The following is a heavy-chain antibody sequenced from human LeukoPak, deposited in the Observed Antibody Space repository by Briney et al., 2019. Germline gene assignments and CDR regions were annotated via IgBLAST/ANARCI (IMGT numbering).Heavy chain of an antibody. D-gene: IGHD2-2*01. CDR3: AKGGYQLLFSNFDY. J-gene: IGHJ4*02. CDR1: GFTFSSYA. CDR2: ISGSGGST. V-gene: IGHV3-23*01. Sequence: GGSLRLSCAASGFTFSSYAMSWVRQAPGEGLEWVSVISGSGGSTYYADSVKGRFTISRDNSKNTLYLQMNSLRAEDTAVYYCAKGGYQLLFSNFDYWGQGTLVTVSS.